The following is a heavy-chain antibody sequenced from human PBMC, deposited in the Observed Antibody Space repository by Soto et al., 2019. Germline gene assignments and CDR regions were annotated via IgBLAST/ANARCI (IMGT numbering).Heavy chain of an antibody. CDR3: AGGGGVGVAGSAAFDM. Sequence: QLHLVQSGAVVKKPGASVTVSCSASGYPVTAYYMHWVRQAPGRGLEWMGGINPATGAAKYTQTFQGRVTLTRDTSTSKGFMELGGLTSEDPAVFYWAGGGGVGVAGSAAFDMWGQGTLVTVSS. V-gene: IGHV1-2*02. CDR2: INPATGAA. J-gene: IGHJ3*02. CDR1: GYPVTAYY. D-gene: IGHD3-3*01.